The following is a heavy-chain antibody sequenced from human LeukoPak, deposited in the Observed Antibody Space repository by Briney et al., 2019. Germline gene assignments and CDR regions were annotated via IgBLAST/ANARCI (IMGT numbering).Heavy chain of an antibody. V-gene: IGHV4-38-2*01. CDR2: IYHSGST. CDR3: ARHKEFAFDY. J-gene: IGHJ4*02. CDR1: GYSISSGYY. Sequence: KPSETLFLTCAVSGYSISSGYYWGWVRQPPGKGLEWIGSIYHSGSTYYNPSLKSRVTISVDTSKNQFSLKLSSVTAADTAVHYCARHKEFAFDYWGQGTLVTVSS.